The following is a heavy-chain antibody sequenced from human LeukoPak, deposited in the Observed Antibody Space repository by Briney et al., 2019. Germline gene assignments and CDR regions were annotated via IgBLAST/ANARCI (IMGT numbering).Heavy chain of an antibody. D-gene: IGHD3-22*01. CDR3: ARGGIHSSGSLRTFDL. V-gene: IGHV1-3*01. CDR1: GYTFTSYA. J-gene: IGHJ4*02. CDR2: INAGNGNT. Sequence: ASVKVSCKASGYTFTSYAMHWVRQAPGQRLEWMGWINAGNGNTKYSQKFRGRVTMTRDTSISTAYMELSSLRSEDTAAYYCARGGIHSSGSLRTFDLWGQGTLVTVSS.